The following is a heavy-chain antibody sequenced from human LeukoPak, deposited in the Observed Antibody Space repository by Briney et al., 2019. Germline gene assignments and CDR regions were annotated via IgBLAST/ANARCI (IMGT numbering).Heavy chain of an antibody. J-gene: IGHJ4*02. CDR2: INHSGST. Sequence: PSETLSLTCAVYGGSFSGYYWSWIRQPPGKGLEWIGEINHSGSTNYNPSLKSRVSMSVDTSQNQFSLKVNSVTAADTAVYYCARLHGEGFDYWGQGTLVIVSS. V-gene: IGHV4-34*09. CDR3: ARLHGEGFDY. CDR1: GGSFSGYY. D-gene: IGHD4-17*01.